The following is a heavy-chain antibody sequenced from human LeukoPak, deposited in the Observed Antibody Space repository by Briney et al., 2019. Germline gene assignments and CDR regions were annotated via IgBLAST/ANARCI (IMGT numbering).Heavy chain of an antibody. J-gene: IGHJ4*02. CDR1: GFTFSSYS. CDR2: ISSSSSTI. V-gene: IGHV3-48*01. D-gene: IGHD3-22*01. Sequence: PGGSLRLSCAASGFTFSSYSMNWVRQAPGKGLEWVSYISSSSSTIYYADSVKGQYTISRDNAKNSLYLQVNSLRAEDTAVYYCASWGSSGYYWYWGQGTLVTVSS. CDR3: ASWGSSGYYWY.